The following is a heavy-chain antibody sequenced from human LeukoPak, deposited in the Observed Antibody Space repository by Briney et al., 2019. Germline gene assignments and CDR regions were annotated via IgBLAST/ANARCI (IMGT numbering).Heavy chain of an antibody. CDR3: ARGGYSGYDYYFDY. D-gene: IGHD5-12*01. CDR2: MNPNSGNT. J-gene: IGHJ4*02. V-gene: IGHV1-8*01. Sequence: GASVKVSCKASGYTFTSYDINWVRQATGQGLEWMGWMNPNSGNTGYAQRFQGRVTMTRNTSISTAYMELSSLRSEDTAVYYCARGGYSGYDYYFDYWGQGTLVTVSS. CDR1: GYTFTSYD.